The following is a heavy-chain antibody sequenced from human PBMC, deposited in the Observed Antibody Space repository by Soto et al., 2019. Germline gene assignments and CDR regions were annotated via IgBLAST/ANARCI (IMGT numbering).Heavy chain of an antibody. CDR2: ISDDSSYI. V-gene: IGHV3-21*06. J-gene: IGHJ4*02. CDR1: GFMFSAYT. D-gene: IGHD3-22*01. CDR3: ATPYYFSH. Sequence: GGSLRLSCAASGFMFSAYTMNWVRQAPGKGLEWLSSISDDSSYIDYADSLRGRFTVSRDNARNSLYLQIDSLGVEDTAVYYCATPYYFSHWGPGTLVTVSS.